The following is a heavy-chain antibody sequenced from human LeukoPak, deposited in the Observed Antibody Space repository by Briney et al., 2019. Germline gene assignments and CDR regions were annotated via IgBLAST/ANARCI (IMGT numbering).Heavy chain of an antibody. CDR3: AKTTTISCYVPLDF. Sequence: GGSLSLSCVASGFTFSNYAMTWVRQAPGKGLEWVSGIGGSDGSTYYADSVKGRFTISRDDSRTTLFLQMNSLRAEDTAVYYCAKTTTISCYVPLDFWGQGTLVTVSS. J-gene: IGHJ4*02. CDR2: IGGSDGST. V-gene: IGHV3-23*01. CDR1: GFTFSNYA. D-gene: IGHD2-15*01.